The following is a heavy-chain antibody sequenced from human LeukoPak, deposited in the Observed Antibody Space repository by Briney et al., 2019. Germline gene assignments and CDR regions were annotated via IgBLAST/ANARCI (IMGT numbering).Heavy chain of an antibody. D-gene: IGHD6-19*01. CDR3: ARDSSVAGAFDY. Sequence: SQTLSLTCTVPGGSISSGGYYWSWIRQHPGKGLEWIGYIYYSGSTYYNPSLKSRVTISVDTSKNQFSLKLSSVTAADTAVYYCARDSSVAGAFDYWGQGTLVTVSS. J-gene: IGHJ4*02. CDR2: IYYSGST. CDR1: GGSISSGGYY. V-gene: IGHV4-31*03.